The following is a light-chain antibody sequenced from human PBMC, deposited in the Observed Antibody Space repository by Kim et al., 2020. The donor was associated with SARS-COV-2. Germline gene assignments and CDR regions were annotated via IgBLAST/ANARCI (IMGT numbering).Light chain of an antibody. CDR3: QQYDNWPGT. CDR1: ESVSSN. J-gene: IGKJ1*01. V-gene: IGKV3-15*01. CDR2: GAS. Sequence: VSSGERATLSCRASESVSSNLAWYQQKPGQAPRLLIYGASARATGIPARFRGSGSGTEFTLTISSLQSEDFAVYYCQQYDNWPGTFGQGTKVDIK.